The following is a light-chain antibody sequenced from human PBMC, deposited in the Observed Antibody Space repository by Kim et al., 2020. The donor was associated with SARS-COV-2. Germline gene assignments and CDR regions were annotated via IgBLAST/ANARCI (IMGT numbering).Light chain of an antibody. J-gene: IGLJ2*01. CDR2: YDS. CDR1: NTGNKN. CDR3: QVWDSGSDHVV. Sequence: PGQTAANTCGVNNTGNKNVHWYQHKPGQAPLLVISYDSDRPAGIPDQFSGSNSGNTATLTISRVEAGDEADYYCQVWDSGSDHVVFGGGTQLTVL. V-gene: IGLV3-21*04.